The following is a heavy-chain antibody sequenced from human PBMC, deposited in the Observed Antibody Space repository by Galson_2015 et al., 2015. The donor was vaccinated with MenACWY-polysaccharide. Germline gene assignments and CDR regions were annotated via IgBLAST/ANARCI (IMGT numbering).Heavy chain of an antibody. V-gene: IGHV4-39*07. Sequence: SETLSLTCAVSVGSITGGSHFWGWIRQSPEKGLEWIGTVTSGGTSYYNASLKSRVTISVDTSKNHFSLNLRSVTAADTAVYYCARAGRTDTVPVGYCWGFDFWGQGVLVTVSS. CDR3: ARAGRTDTVPVGYCWGFDF. J-gene: IGHJ4*02. D-gene: IGHD2-21*01. CDR1: VGSITGGSHF. CDR2: VTSGGTS.